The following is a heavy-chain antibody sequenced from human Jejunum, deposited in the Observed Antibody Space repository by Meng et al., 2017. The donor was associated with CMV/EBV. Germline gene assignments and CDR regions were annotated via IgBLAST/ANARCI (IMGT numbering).Heavy chain of an antibody. Sequence: QAQLVQSGGEVKKPGASLKLSCKASGYTFTNYGITWVRQASGQGLEWMGWINTNTGNPTYDQGFTGRFVFSLDTSVSTAYLQINSLRADDTAVYYCARDSPLDGYSLLDYWGQGTLVTVSS. CDR2: INTNTGNP. D-gene: IGHD5-24*01. CDR3: ARDSPLDGYSLLDY. V-gene: IGHV7-4-1*02. CDR1: GYTFTNYG. J-gene: IGHJ4*02.